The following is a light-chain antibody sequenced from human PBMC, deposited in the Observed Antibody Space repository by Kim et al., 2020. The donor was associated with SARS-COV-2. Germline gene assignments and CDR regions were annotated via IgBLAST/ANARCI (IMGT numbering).Light chain of an antibody. Sequence: GQSVTISCTGTSSDVGGYNYVSWYQQHPGKAPKLVIYDVNKRPSGVPDRFSGSKSGNTASLTVSGLQAEDEADYYCCSYAGSYTLVFGGGTQLTV. CDR2: DVN. J-gene: IGLJ2*01. V-gene: IGLV2-11*01. CDR3: CSYAGSYTLV. CDR1: SSDVGGYNY.